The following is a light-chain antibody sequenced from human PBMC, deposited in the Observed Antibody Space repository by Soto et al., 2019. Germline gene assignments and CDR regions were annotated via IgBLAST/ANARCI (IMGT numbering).Light chain of an antibody. CDR2: AAS. Sequence: AIRMTQSPSSLSASTGDRVTITCRASQGISSYLAWYQQKPGKAPKLLIYAASTLQSGVPSRFSGSGSGTDFTLTISCLQSEDVAVYYCQQYQSLPFTFGPGTKVHIE. J-gene: IGKJ3*01. CDR3: QQYQSLPFT. V-gene: IGKV1-8*01. CDR1: QGISSY.